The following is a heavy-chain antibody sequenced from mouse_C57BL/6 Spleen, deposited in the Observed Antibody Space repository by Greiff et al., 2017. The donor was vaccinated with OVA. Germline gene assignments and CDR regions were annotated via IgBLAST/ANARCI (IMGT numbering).Heavy chain of an antibody. CDR2: ISSGGSYT. J-gene: IGHJ3*01. D-gene: IGHD2-1*01. V-gene: IGHV5-6*01. CDR1: GFTFSSYG. Sequence: EVQGVESGGDLVKPGGSLKLSCAASGFTFSSYGMSWVRQTPDKRLEWVATISSGGSYTYYPDSVKGRFTISRDNAKNTLYLQMSSLKSEDTAMYYCASHLLQEWFAYWGQGTLVTVSA. CDR3: ASHLLQEWFAY.